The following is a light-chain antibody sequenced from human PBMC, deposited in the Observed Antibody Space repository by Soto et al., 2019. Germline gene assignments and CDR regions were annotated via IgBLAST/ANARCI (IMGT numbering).Light chain of an antibody. V-gene: IGLV2-14*01. CDR3: SSYTSGSTLV. CDR1: SSDVGGYNY. CDR2: EVS. Sequence: QSALTQPASVSGSPGQSITISCTGTSSDVGGYNYVSWYQQHPGKAPKLMIYEVSSRPSGVSNRFSGSKSGNTASLTISGLQAEDKADYYCSSYTSGSTLVFITRTKVTVL. J-gene: IGLJ1*01.